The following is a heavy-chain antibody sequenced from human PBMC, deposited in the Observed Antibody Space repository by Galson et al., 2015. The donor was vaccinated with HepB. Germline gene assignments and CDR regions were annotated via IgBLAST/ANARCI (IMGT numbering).Heavy chain of an antibody. V-gene: IGHV3-30-3*01. D-gene: IGHD3-3*01. CDR2: ILYDGSKK. J-gene: IGHJ4*02. CDR1: GFTFSSYA. Sequence: SLRLSCAASGFTFSSYAMHWVRQAPGKGLEWVALILYDGSKKYYADSVKGRFTISRDNSKNTLYLQVNSLSADDTAVYYCARADTIHQIFDYWGQGTLVTVSS. CDR3: ARADTIHQIFDY.